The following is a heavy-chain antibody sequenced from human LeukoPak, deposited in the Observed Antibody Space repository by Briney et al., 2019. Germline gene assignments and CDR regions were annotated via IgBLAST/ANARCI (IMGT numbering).Heavy chain of an antibody. V-gene: IGHV3-21*01. Sequence: GGSLRLSCAASGFTFDDYGMSWVRQAPGKGLEWVSSISSSSSYIYYADSVKGRFTISRDNAKNSLYLQMNSLRAEDTAVYYCAREPPFIAVAGNIDYWGQGTLVTVSS. CDR1: GFTFDDYG. D-gene: IGHD6-19*01. CDR2: ISSSSSYI. CDR3: AREPPFIAVAGNIDY. J-gene: IGHJ4*02.